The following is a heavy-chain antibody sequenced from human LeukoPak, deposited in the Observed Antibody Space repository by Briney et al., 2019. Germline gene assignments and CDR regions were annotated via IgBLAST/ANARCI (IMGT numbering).Heavy chain of an antibody. CDR1: GLTFSYHT. D-gene: IGHD3-3*01. Sequence: PGGSLRLSCAASGLTFSYHTINWVRQAPGKGLEWLSSISSDSKTIYYIDSVKGRFTISRDNAKNTLYLQMNSLRAEDTAVYYCARTYDFWSGSQYYFDSWGQGTLVTVSS. CDR3: ARTYDFWSGSQYYFDS. CDR2: ISSDSKTI. V-gene: IGHV3-48*04. J-gene: IGHJ4*02.